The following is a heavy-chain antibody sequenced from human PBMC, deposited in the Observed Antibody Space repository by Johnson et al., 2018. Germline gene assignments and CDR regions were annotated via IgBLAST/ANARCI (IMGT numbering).Heavy chain of an antibody. V-gene: IGHV3-48*01. Sequence: VQLVQSGGGLVQPGGSLRLSCAASGFTFSSYSMNWVRQAPGKGLEWVSYISSSSSTIYYADSVKGRFTISRDNAKNSLYLQMNSLRAEDTAVYYWARDRRDYDFWSGYYPYYYYIMDVWGQGTTVTVSS. J-gene: IGHJ6*02. CDR2: ISSSSSTI. CDR1: GFTFSSYS. D-gene: IGHD3-3*01. CDR3: ARDRRDYDFWSGYYPYYYYIMDV.